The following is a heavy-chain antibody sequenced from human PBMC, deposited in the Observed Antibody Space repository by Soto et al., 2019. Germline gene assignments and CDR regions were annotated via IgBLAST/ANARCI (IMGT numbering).Heavy chain of an antibody. V-gene: IGHV1-58*01. CDR2: IVVGSGNT. CDR1: GFTFTSSA. CDR3: AAAQDQYYYDSSGYDAFDI. D-gene: IGHD3-22*01. Sequence: QMQLVQSGPEVKKPGTSVKVSCKASGFTFTSSAVQWVRQARGQRLEWIGWIVVGSGNTNYAQKFQERVTITRDMSTSTAYMELSGLRSEDTAVYYCAAAQDQYYYDSSGYDAFDIWGQGTMVTVSS. J-gene: IGHJ3*02.